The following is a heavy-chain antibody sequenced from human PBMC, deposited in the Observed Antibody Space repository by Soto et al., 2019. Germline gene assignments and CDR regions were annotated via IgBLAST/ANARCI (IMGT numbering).Heavy chain of an antibody. D-gene: IGHD2-15*01. V-gene: IGHV3-30-3*01. CDR2: ISYDGSNK. J-gene: IGHJ5*02. CDR1: GFTFSSYA. Sequence: GGSLRLSCAASGFTFSSYAMHWVRQAPGKGLEWVAVISYDGSNKYYADSVKGRFTISRDNSKNTLYLQMNSLRAEDTAVYYCARATLHCSGGSCFPNWFDPCGQGTLVTVSS. CDR3: ARATLHCSGGSCFPNWFDP.